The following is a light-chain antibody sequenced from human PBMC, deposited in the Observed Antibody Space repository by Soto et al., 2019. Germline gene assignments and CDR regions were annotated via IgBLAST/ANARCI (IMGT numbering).Light chain of an antibody. CDR1: QSVSGN. Sequence: EIVMTQSPATLSVSPGERATLSCRASQSVSGNLAWYQQRPGQAPRLLIYGASTRATGIPSRFSGSGSGTDFTLTISSLQSEDFAFYYCQQCSNWPLTFGGGTKVEIK. V-gene: IGKV3D-15*01. CDR3: QQCSNWPLT. J-gene: IGKJ4*01. CDR2: GAS.